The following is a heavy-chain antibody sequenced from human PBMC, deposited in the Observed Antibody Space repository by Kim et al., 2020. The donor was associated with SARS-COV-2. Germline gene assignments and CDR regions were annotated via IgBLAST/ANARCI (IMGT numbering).Heavy chain of an antibody. Sequence: ASVKVSCKASGYTFTGYYMHWVRQAPGQGLEWMGWINPNSGGTNYAQKFQGRVTMTRDTSISTAYMELSRLRSDDTAVYYCAREKSIRRIVGATIPDHAFDIWGQGTMVTVSS. CDR3: AREKSIRRIVGATIPDHAFDI. J-gene: IGHJ3*02. CDR2: INPNSGGT. V-gene: IGHV1-2*02. CDR1: GYTFTGYY. D-gene: IGHD1-26*01.